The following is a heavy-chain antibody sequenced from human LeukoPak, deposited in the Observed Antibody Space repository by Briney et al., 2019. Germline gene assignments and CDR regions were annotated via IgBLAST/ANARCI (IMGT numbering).Heavy chain of an antibody. D-gene: IGHD6-25*01. CDR1: GFTFSNAW. V-gene: IGHV3-15*01. J-gene: IGHJ1*01. CDR2: IKSKTDGGTT. CDR3: AKEPTSYRSDWYFQH. Sequence: PGGSLRLSCAASGFTFSNAWMSWVRQAPGKGLEWVGRIKSKTDGGTTDYGAPVKGRFTISREDSKNTLYLQMNSLKTEDTAVYYCAKEPTSYRSDWYFQHWGQGALVTVSS.